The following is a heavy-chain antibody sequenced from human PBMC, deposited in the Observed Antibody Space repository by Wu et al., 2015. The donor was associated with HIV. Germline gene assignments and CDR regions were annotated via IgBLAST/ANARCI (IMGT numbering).Heavy chain of an antibody. Sequence: QVHLVQSGAEVKEPGSSVKVSCKASGGTFSSDAVSWVRQAPGQGLEWMGKIIPVFGTTKYAHSFQGRVTITADESTSTAYMELSSLRSEDTAVYYCARERYYDYRPEGYWGQGTLVTVSS. D-gene: IGHD3-16*01. J-gene: IGHJ4*02. CDR1: GGTFSSDA. CDR2: IIPVFGTT. V-gene: IGHV1-69*13. CDR3: ARERYYDYRPEGY.